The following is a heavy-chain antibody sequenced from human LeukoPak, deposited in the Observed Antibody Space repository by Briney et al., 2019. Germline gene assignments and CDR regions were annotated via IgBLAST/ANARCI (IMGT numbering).Heavy chain of an antibody. CDR3: GKNRYSGSLSPFDI. CDR1: GVTLSTYA. CDR2: ISSSGSGDNT. D-gene: IGHD1-26*01. V-gene: IGHV3-23*01. J-gene: IGHJ3*02. Sequence: PGGSLRLSCAASGVTLSTYAMSWARQAPGKGLEWVSGISSSGSGDNTYYADSVKGRFTISRDNAKNSLYLQMNSLRAEDTAVYYCGKNRYSGSLSPFDIWGQGTMVTVSS.